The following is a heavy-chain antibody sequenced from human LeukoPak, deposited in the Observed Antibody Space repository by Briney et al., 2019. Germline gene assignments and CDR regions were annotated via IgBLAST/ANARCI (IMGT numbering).Heavy chain of an antibody. CDR3: ARVPDSSSVRNYYYYMDV. CDR2: IKQDGSAK. Sequence: GGSLRLSCAASGFTFSSYWMSWVRQAPGKGLEWVANIKQDGSAKYYVDSVKGRFTISRDNAKNSLYLQMNSLRAEDTAVYYCARVPDSSSVRNYYYYMDVWGKGTTVTVSS. J-gene: IGHJ6*03. CDR1: GFTFSSYW. D-gene: IGHD6-13*01. V-gene: IGHV3-7*01.